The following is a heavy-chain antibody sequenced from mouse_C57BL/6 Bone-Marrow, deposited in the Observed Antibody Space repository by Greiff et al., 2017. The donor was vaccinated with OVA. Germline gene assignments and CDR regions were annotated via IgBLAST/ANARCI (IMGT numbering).Heavy chain of an antibody. CDR1: GFTFSDYG. CDR3: ARHEGWFAY. J-gene: IGHJ3*01. Sequence: EVKLVESGGGLVQPGGSLKLSCAASGFTFSDYGMAWVRQAPRKGPEWVAFISNLAYSIYYADTVTGRFTISRENAKNTLYLEMSSLRSEDTAMYYCARHEGWFAYWGQGTLVTVSA. V-gene: IGHV5-15*04. CDR2: ISNLAYSI.